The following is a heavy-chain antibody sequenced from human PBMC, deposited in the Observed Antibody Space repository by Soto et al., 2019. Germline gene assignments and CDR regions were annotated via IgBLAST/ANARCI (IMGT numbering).Heavy chain of an antibody. J-gene: IGHJ6*02. Sequence: GSVKVSCKACGYTFTTYDINLVRQAPGQGLEWLGWMDPNSGSTGYAQNFQGRITMTRNISRNTAHMELSSLQSEDTAVYYCARERKFDFWRKGLDVWGQGTTVTVSS. D-gene: IGHD3-3*01. CDR1: GYTFTTYD. CDR2: MDPNSGST. CDR3: ARERKFDFWRKGLDV. V-gene: IGHV1-8*01.